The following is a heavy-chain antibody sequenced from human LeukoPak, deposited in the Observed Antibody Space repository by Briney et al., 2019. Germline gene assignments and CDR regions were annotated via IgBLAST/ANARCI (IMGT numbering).Heavy chain of an antibody. CDR3: ARGGTYDI. J-gene: IGHJ3*02. V-gene: IGHV3-7*01. CDR1: GFTFSRYW. Sequence: GESLRLSCVASGFTFSRYWMTWFRQAPGKGLEWVANMKQDGSQKNYVDSVKGRFTISRDNAKKSLYLQMNSLRGEDTAVYYCARGGTYDIWGQGTRVTVSS. CDR2: MKQDGSQK.